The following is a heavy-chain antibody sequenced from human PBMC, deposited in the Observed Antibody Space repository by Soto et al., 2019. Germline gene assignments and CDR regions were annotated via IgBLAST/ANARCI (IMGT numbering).Heavy chain of an antibody. CDR3: TRPPLVYCTTSTCYDYFDY. J-gene: IGHJ4*02. V-gene: IGHV3-15*01. Sequence: EVQLVESGGGLVEPGGSLTLSCAASGFSFTDAWMNWVRLTPGKRLEWVGRIMGSIFGVKVDYAAPVKGRFTISNDDSTNTPFLHMTSLKTEDTAIYYCTRPPLVYCTTSTCYDYFDYWGQGALVTVSS. CDR2: IMGSIFGVKV. D-gene: IGHD2-8*01. CDR1: GFSFTDAW.